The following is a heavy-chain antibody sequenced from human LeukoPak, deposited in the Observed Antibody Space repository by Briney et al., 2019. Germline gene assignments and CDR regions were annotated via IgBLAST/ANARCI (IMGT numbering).Heavy chain of an antibody. CDR3: AKDLNRVITGSFDY. V-gene: IGHV3-23*01. J-gene: IGHJ4*02. Sequence: GGSLRLSRAASGFTFSSYAMSWVRQAPGKGLEWVSAISGSGGSTYYADSVKGRFTISRDNSKNTLYLQMNSLRAEDTAVYYCAKDLNRVITGSFDYWGQGTLVTVSS. D-gene: IGHD3-16*01. CDR1: GFTFSSYA. CDR2: ISGSGGST.